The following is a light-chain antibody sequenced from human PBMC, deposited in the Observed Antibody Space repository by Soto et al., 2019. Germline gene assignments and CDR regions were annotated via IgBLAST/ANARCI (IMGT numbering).Light chain of an antibody. V-gene: IGLV2-8*01. CDR3: SSYAGSDNFV. Sequence: QSALTQPPSASGSPGQSVTISCTGTSSDVGYYNYVSWYQHHPGKAPKLMIYEVTKRPSGVPDRFSGSKSGNTASLTVSGLLFDDEADYYCSSYAGSDNFVFGTGTQLTVL. CDR2: EVT. CDR1: SSDVGYYNY. J-gene: IGLJ1*01.